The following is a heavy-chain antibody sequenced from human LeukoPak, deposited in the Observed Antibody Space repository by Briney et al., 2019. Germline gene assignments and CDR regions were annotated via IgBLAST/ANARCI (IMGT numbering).Heavy chain of an antibody. D-gene: IGHD2-15*01. CDR3: VRHVLRVAAV. CDR2: IYYSGNT. Sequence: SETLSLTCTVSGGSISSGGYYWSWIRQHPGKGLEWIGYIYYSGNTYYNPSLKSRVTISIDTSKKEFSLKVTSVTAADTAVFYCVRHVLRVAAVWGQGTLVTVSS. CDR1: GGSISSGGYY. V-gene: IGHV4-31*08. J-gene: IGHJ4*02.